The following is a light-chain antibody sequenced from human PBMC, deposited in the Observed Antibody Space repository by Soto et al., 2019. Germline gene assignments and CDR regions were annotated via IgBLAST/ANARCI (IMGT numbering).Light chain of an antibody. V-gene: IGLV1-47*01. J-gene: IGLJ2*01. Sequence: QSVLTQLPSASGTPGQRVTISCSGSSSNIGSNYVFWYQQLPGTAPKPLIYRNNQRPSGVPDRFSGSKSGTSASLAISGLRCEDEADYYCAAWDDSLSGPVFGGGTKLTVL. CDR2: RNN. CDR1: SSNIGSNY. CDR3: AAWDDSLSGPV.